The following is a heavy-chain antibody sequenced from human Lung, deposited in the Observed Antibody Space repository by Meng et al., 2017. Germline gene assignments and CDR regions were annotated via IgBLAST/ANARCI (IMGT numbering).Heavy chain of an antibody. J-gene: IGHJ3*02. Sequence: ASVKVSCKASGYTFTGYYMHWVRQAPGQGLEWMGWINPNSGGTNYAQKFQGRVTMTRDTSISTAYMELSRLRSDDTAVYYCARDLGSSGWYLPGASAFDIWGQGTMVTVSS. CDR2: INPNSGGT. D-gene: IGHD6-19*01. CDR3: ARDLGSSGWYLPGASAFDI. CDR1: GYTFTGYY. V-gene: IGHV1-2*02.